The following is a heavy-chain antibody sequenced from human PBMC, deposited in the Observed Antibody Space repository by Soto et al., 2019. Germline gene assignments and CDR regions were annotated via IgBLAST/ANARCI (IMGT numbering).Heavy chain of an antibody. D-gene: IGHD3-3*01. CDR1: GFTFSSYA. Sequence: EEQLLESGGDLVQPGGSLKLSCAASGFTFSSYAMNWVRQAPGKGLEWVSSINGNGRKTSYADSVRGRFTISRDNSKKTLFLHVNSLRAEDTAVYYCVKDLQFDFWTGYRYYAMEIWGQGTTVTVS. J-gene: IGHJ6*02. CDR3: VKDLQFDFWTGYRYYAMEI. CDR2: INGNGRKT. V-gene: IGHV3-23*01.